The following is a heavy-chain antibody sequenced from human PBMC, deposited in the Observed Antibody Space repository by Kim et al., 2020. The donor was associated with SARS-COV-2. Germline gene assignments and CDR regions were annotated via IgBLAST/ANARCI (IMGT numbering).Heavy chain of an antibody. CDR2: ISYDGSNK. CDR3: AKEKLLTYYDILTGYSGERHFDY. CDR1: GFTFSSYG. J-gene: IGHJ4*02. V-gene: IGHV3-30*18. Sequence: GGSLRLSCAASGFTFSSYGMHWVRQAPGKGLEWVAVISYDGSNKYYADSVKGRFTISRDNSKNTLYLQMNSLRAEDTAVYYCAKEKLLTYYDILTGYSGERHFDYWGQGTLVTVSS. D-gene: IGHD3-9*01.